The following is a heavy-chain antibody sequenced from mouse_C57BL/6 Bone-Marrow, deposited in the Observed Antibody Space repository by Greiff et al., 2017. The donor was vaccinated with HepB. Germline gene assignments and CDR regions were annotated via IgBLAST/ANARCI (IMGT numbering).Heavy chain of an antibody. D-gene: IGHD1-1*01. Sequence: EVKLVESGPGLVKPSQSLSLTCSVTGYSITSGYYWNWIRQFPGNKLEWMGYISYDGSNNYNPSLKNRISITRDTSKNQFFLKLKSVTTEDTATYYCARILREDWYFDVWGTGTTVTVSS. CDR2: ISYDGSN. CDR3: ARILREDWYFDV. V-gene: IGHV3-6*01. J-gene: IGHJ1*03. CDR1: GYSITSGYY.